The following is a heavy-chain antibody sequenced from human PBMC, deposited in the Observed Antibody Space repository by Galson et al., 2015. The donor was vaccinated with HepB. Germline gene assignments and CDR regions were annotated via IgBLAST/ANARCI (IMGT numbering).Heavy chain of an antibody. Sequence: CAISGDSVSSTSAVWNWVRQSPSGGLEWLGRTWYRSKWYYEFAVSVESRITINPDTSKNQFSLQLSSVTPEDTAEYYCARTQVGAAYFDYWGQGTPVTVSS. CDR2: TWYRSKWYY. D-gene: IGHD1-26*01. CDR1: GDSVSSTSAV. V-gene: IGHV6-1*01. J-gene: IGHJ4*02. CDR3: ARTQVGAAYFDY.